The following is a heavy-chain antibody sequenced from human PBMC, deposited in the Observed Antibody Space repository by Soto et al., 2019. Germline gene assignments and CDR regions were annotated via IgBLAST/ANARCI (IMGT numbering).Heavy chain of an antibody. CDR2: IRNKGKSYTT. CDR3: ARGRWTGTYPFDY. V-gene: IGHV3-72*01. J-gene: IGHJ4*02. Sequence: ESGGGLVQPGGSLRLSCAASGFTFSDHYMDWVRQAPGKGLEWVGRIRNKGKSYTTDYAASVKGRFTISRDDSKNSVYLQMNSLKIEDTAVYYCARGRWTGTYPFDYWGQGTLVTVSS. CDR1: GFTFSDHY. D-gene: IGHD1-26*01.